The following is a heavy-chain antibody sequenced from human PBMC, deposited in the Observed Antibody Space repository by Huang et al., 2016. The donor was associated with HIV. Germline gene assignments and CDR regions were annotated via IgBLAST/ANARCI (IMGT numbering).Heavy chain of an antibody. V-gene: IGHV3-48*01. CDR3: ARVAYSYGMH. D-gene: IGHD5-18*01. Sequence: VESGGGLVQPGGSLRLSCAASGFPLNNSSMSWVRQAPGKGLEWVAYIGAGGSPIYYADSGKGRFTISRDNGKKLTSLEMNSLRAEDTAVYFCARVAYSYGMHWGQGTLVTVSS. J-gene: IGHJ4*02. CDR1: GFPLNNSS. CDR2: IGAGGSPI.